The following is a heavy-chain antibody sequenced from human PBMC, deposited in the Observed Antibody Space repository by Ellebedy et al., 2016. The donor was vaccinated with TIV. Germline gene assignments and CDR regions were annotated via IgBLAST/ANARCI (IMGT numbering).Heavy chain of an antibody. CDR3: ARGWQTAVSPWAH. J-gene: IGHJ4*02. Sequence: SETLSLTXAVSGDPITGSHWWRWVRQPPGRGLEWIGEIYHGVNSHYNPSLRSRVTISLDTSKNQFSLRLSSVTAADTAVYYCARGWQTAVSPWAHWGQGTLVTVSS. CDR1: GDPITGSHW. D-gene: IGHD6-13*01. V-gene: IGHV4-4*02. CDR2: IYHGVNS.